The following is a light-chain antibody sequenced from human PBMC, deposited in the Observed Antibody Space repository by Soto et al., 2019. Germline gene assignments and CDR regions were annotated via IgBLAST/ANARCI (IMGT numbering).Light chain of an antibody. CDR1: SSDGGSYNH. J-gene: IGLJ3*02. CDR3: CSYAGSSTWV. Sequence: QSALTQPASVSGSPGQSITISCTGTSSDGGSYNHVSWYQQHPGKAPKFMIYEVSKRPSGVSNRFSGSKSGNTASLTISGLQAEDEADYYCCSYAGSSTWVFGGGTQLTVL. CDR2: EVS. V-gene: IGLV2-23*02.